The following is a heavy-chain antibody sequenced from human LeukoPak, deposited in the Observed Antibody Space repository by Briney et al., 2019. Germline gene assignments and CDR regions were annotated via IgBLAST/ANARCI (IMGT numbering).Heavy chain of an antibody. V-gene: IGHV3-15*01. CDR2: VKSGGTT. J-gene: IGHJ4*02. Sequence: GGSLRLSCLGSGFNFNDAWMNWVRQAPGKGLEWVGRVKSGGTTDDTAPMKGRFTISRDGSKRTVYLQMNSLKTEDTAMYFCTARVVTTNEFWGQGTLVTVSS. CDR3: TARVVTTNEF. D-gene: IGHD2-21*02. CDR1: GFNFNDAW.